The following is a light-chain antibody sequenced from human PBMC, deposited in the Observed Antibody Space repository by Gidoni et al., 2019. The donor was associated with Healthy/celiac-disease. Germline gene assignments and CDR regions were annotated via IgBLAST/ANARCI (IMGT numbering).Light chain of an antibody. CDR3: MQGTPWLFT. V-gene: IGKV2-30*02. J-gene: IGKJ3*01. CDR1: KSLVHSDGNTY. Sequence: DVVMTQSPLYLHVTLGQPASISGRSSKSLVHSDGNTYLNWCQQRPGQSPRRLISKVSNRYSGVPDRFSGSGSVTAFTLKISRVEAEDVGVYYCMQGTPWLFTFGPGTKVDIK. CDR2: KVS.